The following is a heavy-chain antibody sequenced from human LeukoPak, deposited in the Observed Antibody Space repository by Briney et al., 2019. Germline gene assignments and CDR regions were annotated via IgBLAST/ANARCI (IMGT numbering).Heavy chain of an antibody. J-gene: IGHJ5*02. D-gene: IGHD3-16*01. V-gene: IGHV4-34*01. CDR3: ARHYGP. Sequence: SETLSLTCDVYGGSFSGHYWSWIRQPPGKGLEWIGSIYDSGSTYYNPSLKSRVTISVDTSKNQFSLKLNSVTAADTAVYYCARHYGPWGQGTLVTVSS. CDR1: GGSFSGHY. CDR2: IYDSGST.